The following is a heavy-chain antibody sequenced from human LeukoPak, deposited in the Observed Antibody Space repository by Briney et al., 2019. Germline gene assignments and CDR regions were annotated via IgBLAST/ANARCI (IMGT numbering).Heavy chain of an antibody. Sequence: GESLKISCKGSGYSFTSYWIGWVRQMPGKSLEWMGLIYPGDSDTRYSPSFQGQVTISADKSISAAYLQWSSLKASDTAVYYCARLLGYCSSTSCQGYFDYWGQGTLVTVSS. J-gene: IGHJ4*02. CDR1: GYSFTSYW. V-gene: IGHV5-51*01. D-gene: IGHD2-2*01. CDR3: ARLLGYCSSTSCQGYFDY. CDR2: IYPGDSDT.